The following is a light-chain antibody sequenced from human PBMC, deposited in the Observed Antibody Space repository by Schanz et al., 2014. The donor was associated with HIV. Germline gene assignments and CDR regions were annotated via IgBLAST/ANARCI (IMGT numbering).Light chain of an antibody. J-gene: IGKJ1*01. V-gene: IGKV3-20*01. CDR2: GAS. CDR3: QQYGSSPRT. CDR1: QSVGSNW. Sequence: EIVLTQSPDTLSLSPGESATLSCRASQSVGSNWLAWYQQKPGQATRLLIYGASSRASGIPDRFSGSGSGKDFPLTISRLEPEDFAVYYCQQYGSSPRTFGQGTKVEI.